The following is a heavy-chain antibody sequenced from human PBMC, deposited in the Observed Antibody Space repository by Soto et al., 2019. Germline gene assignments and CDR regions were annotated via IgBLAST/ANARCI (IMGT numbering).Heavy chain of an antibody. V-gene: IGHV1-18*01. CDR3: AREVGDFLSGYLPYYYYYYGMDV. Sequence: ASVKVSCKASGYTFTSYGISWVRQAPGQGLEWMGWISAYNGNTNYAQKLQGRVTMTTDTSTSTAYMELRSLRSDDTAVYYCAREVGDFLSGYLPYYYYYYGMDVWGQGTTVTVSS. CDR2: ISAYNGNT. D-gene: IGHD3-3*01. CDR1: GYTFTSYG. J-gene: IGHJ6*02.